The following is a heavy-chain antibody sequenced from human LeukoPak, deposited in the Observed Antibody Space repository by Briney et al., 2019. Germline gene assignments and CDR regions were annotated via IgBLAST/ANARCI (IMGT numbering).Heavy chain of an antibody. J-gene: IGHJ6*02. Sequence: ASVTVSCKASGYTFTGYYMHWVRQAPGQGLEWMGWTNPNSGGTNYAQKFQGRVTMTRDTAISTAYMELSRLRSDDTAVYYCARGPPFRRGSYYYYGMDVWGQGTTVTVSS. CDR1: GYTFTGYY. CDR2: TNPNSGGT. V-gene: IGHV1-2*02. CDR3: ARGPPFRRGSYYYYGMDV. D-gene: IGHD1-26*01.